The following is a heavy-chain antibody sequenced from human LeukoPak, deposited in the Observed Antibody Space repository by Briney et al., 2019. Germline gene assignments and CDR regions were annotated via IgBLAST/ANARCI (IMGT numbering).Heavy chain of an antibody. CDR3: ARWLTGDDAFDI. J-gene: IGHJ3*02. CDR2: ISAYNGNT. D-gene: IGHD1-20*01. V-gene: IGHV1-18*01. CDR1: GGTFSSYA. Sequence: ASVKVSCKASGGTFSSYAISWVRQAPGQGLERMGWISAYNGNTNYAQKLQGRVTMTTDTSTSTAYMELRSLRSDDTAVYYCARWLTGDDAFDIWGQGTMVTVSS.